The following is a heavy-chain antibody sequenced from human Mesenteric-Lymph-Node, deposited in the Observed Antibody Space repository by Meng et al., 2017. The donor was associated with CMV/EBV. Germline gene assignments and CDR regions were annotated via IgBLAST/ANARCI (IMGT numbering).Heavy chain of an antibody. CDR1: GYSFTSYW. V-gene: IGHV5-51*01. J-gene: IGHJ5*02. D-gene: IGHD3-3*01. CDR2: IYPGDSDT. Sequence: GESLKISCKGSGYSFTSYWIGWVRQMPGKGLEWMGIIYPGDSDTRYSPSFQGQVTISADKSISTAYLQWSSLKASDTAMYYCARQGSYDFWSGFSIGWFDPWGQGTLVTVSS. CDR3: ARQGSYDFWSGFSIGWFDP.